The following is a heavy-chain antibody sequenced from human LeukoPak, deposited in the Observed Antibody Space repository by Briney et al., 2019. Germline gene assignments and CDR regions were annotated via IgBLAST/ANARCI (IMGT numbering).Heavy chain of an antibody. CDR3: ARWAAALDY. V-gene: IGHV3-66*02. D-gene: IGHD6-13*01. J-gene: IGHJ4*02. Sequence: PGGSLRLSCAASGFTVSTNYMSWVRQAPGKGLEWVSIIYSGGSTYYADSVKGRFTISRDNSKNTLYLHMSSLRAEDTAVYYCARWAAALDYWGQGTLVTVSS. CDR1: GFTVSTNY. CDR2: IYSGGST.